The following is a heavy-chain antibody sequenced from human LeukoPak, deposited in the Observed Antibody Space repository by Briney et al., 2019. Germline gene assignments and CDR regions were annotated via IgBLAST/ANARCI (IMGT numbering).Heavy chain of an antibody. V-gene: IGHV3-20*04. D-gene: IGHD2-21*01. CDR1: GFTFDNYG. Sequence: GGSLRLSCAASGFTFDNYGMSWVRRAPGKGLEWVSGINWNGGTTGYADSVKGRFTISRDNAKNSLYLQMNSLRAEDTALYYCARDPSMIGAFDIWGQGTMVTVSS. J-gene: IGHJ3*02. CDR3: ARDPSMIGAFDI. CDR2: INWNGGTT.